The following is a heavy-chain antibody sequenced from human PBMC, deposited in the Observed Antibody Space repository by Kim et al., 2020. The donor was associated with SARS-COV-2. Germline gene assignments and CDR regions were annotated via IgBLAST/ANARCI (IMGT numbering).Heavy chain of an antibody. CDR3: ARGQTVTTFYYYYGMDV. V-gene: IGHV4-34*01. D-gene: IGHD4-17*01. J-gene: IGHJ6*02. Sequence: RKRRVTISVDTSKNQFSLKLSSVTAADTAVYYCARGQTVTTFYYYYGMDVWGQGTTVTVSS.